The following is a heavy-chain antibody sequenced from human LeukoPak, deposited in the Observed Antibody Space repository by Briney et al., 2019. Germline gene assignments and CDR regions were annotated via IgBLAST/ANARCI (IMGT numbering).Heavy chain of an antibody. CDR2: ISGRSSTI. Sequence: PGGSLRLSCAASAFTFSDYSMNWVRQAPGKGLEGVSYISGRSSTIYYADSVKGRFTISRDNAKNLMYLQMNSLRAEDTAVYYCARDRIKSGSYYFDYWGQGTLVTVSS. J-gene: IGHJ4*02. V-gene: IGHV3-48*01. D-gene: IGHD1-26*01. CDR1: AFTFSDYS. CDR3: ARDRIKSGSYYFDY.